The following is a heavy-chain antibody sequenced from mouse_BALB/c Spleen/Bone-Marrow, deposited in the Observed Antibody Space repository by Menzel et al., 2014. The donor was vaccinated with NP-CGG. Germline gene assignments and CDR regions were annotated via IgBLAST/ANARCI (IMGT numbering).Heavy chain of an antibody. J-gene: IGHJ3*01. Sequence: SGAELVKPGASVKLSCEASGYTFTSYWMHWVKQRPGQGLEWIGEINPSNGRTNYNEKFKSKATLTVDKSSSTAYMQLSSLTSEDSAVHFCAGSELTGTTYWGQGTLVTVSP. CDR2: INPSNGRT. V-gene: IGHV1S81*02. CDR1: GYTFTSYW. D-gene: IGHD4-1*01. CDR3: AGSELTGTTY.